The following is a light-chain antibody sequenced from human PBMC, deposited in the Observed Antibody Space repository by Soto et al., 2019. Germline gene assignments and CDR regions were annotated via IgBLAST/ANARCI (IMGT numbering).Light chain of an antibody. Sequence: DIVLTPSPYSLAVSPGARATLSCRASQSVSSSYLAWYQQKPGQAPRLLIYGASSRDTGIPDRFIGSGSGTDFTLTISRLEPEDFAVYYCLQYGSSPWTFGHGAKVDI. V-gene: IGKV3-20*01. CDR3: LQYGSSPWT. J-gene: IGKJ1*01. CDR1: QSVSSSY. CDR2: GAS.